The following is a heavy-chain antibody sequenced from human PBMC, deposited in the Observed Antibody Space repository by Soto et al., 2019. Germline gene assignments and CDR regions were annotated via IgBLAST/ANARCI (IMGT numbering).Heavy chain of an antibody. CDR3: ARDPPPPDY. Sequence: QVQLVQSGAEVKKPGASVKVSCKASGYTFASYAITWMRQAPGQGLEWMGWISAYNGNTNYAQKLQGRVPMTTDTSTSPAYLELRSLRSDDTAVYYCARDPPPPDYWGQGTLVTVSS. CDR2: ISAYNGNT. CDR1: GYTFASYA. V-gene: IGHV1-18*01. J-gene: IGHJ4*02.